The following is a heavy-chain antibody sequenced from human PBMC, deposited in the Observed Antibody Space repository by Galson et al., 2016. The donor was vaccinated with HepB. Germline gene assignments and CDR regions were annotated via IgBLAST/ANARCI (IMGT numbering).Heavy chain of an antibody. CDR1: GFNLSDYY. CDR2: ISSSGNTI. CDR3: ARGTTYYDILTGYQRPFDF. Sequence: SLRLSCAASGFNLSDYYMSWIRQAPGKGLEWVSYISSSGNTIYYADSVKGRFTVPRDNAKNSMYPQMNSLRAEDTAVYYCARGTTYYDILTGYQRPFDFWGQGTLVTVSS. V-gene: IGHV3-11*04. J-gene: IGHJ4*02. D-gene: IGHD3-9*01.